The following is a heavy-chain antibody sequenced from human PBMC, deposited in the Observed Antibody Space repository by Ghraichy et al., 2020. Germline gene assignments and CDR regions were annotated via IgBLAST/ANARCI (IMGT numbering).Heavy chain of an antibody. CDR3: AKDAVITMIVVVITNNFDY. J-gene: IGHJ4*02. CDR1: GFTFSSYA. V-gene: IGHV3-23*01. CDR2: ISGSGGST. D-gene: IGHD3-22*01. Sequence: GGSLRLSCAASGFTFSSYAMSWVRQAPGKGLEWVSAISGSGGSTYYADSVKGRFTISRDNSKNTLYLQMNSLRAEDTAVYYCAKDAVITMIVVVITNNFDYWGQGTLVTVSS.